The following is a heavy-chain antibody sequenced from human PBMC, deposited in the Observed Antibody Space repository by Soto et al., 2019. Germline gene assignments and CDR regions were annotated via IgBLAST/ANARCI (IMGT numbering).Heavy chain of an antibody. Sequence: SLRLSCAVSGFTFSSHGMQWVLQAPGKGLEWVAVIALDGSVSYYTDSVKGRFTVSRDNSKSILYLQMNSLRAEDTAVYYCAKEFRHDNWFFEHWGQGTQVTVSS. V-gene: IGHV3-30*18. CDR2: IALDGSVS. CDR1: GFTFSSHG. D-gene: IGHD3-22*01. CDR3: AKEFRHDNWFFEH. J-gene: IGHJ4*02.